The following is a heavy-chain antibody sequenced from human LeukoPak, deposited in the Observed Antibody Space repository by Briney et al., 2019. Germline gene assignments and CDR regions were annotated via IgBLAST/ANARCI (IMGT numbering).Heavy chain of an antibody. CDR2: INPSGGST. D-gene: IGHD4-17*01. J-gene: IGHJ6*02. CDR1: GYTLVSYY. V-gene: IGHV1-46*01. Sequence: APVKVSCKASGYTLVSYYMNWVRQAPGQGLEWMAIINPSGGSTTYAQKFQGRVTLTRDTSTGTVYMELSSLSSEDTAVYYCARSSRRYGDNYYYGMDVWGQGTTVTVSS. CDR3: ARSSRRYGDNYYYGMDV.